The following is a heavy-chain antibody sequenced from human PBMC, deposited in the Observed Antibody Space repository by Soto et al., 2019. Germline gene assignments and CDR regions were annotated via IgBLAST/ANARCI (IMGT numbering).Heavy chain of an antibody. CDR1: GYTFTSYG. D-gene: IGHD2-21*01. CDR2: ISAYNGNT. V-gene: IGHV1-18*01. Sequence: ASVKVSCKASGYTFTSYGISWVLKTPGQGLEWMGWISAYNGNTNYAQKLQGRVTMTTDTSTSTAYMELRSLRSDDTAVYYCARGLRGYDAFDIWGQGTMVTVSS. CDR3: ARGLRGYDAFDI. J-gene: IGHJ3*02.